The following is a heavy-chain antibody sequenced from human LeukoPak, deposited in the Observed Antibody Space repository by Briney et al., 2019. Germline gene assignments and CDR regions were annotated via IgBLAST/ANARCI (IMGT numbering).Heavy chain of an antibody. CDR1: GYTFTSYG. V-gene: IGHV1-18*01. Sequence: ASVKVSCKASGYTFTSYGISWVRQAPGQGLEWMGWISAYNGNTNYAQKLQGRVTMTTDTSTSTAYMELRSLRSEDTAVYYCATDRSRIAAGVIWGQGTLVTVSS. CDR3: ATDRSRIAAGVI. D-gene: IGHD6-13*01. J-gene: IGHJ4*02. CDR2: ISAYNGNT.